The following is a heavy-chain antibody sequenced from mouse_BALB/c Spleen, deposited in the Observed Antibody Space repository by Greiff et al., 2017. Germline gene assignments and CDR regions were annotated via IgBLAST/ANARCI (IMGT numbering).Heavy chain of an antibody. V-gene: IGHV1-4*02. CDR3: NGGLRQFAY. D-gene: IGHD2-2*01. CDR2: INPSSGYT. J-gene: IGHJ3*01. Sequence: VQLQQSAAELARPGASVKMSCKASGYTFTSYTMHWVKQRPGQGLEWIGYINPSSGYTEYNQKFKDKTTLTADKSSSTAYMQLSSLTSEDSAVYYCNGGLRQFAYWGQGTLVTVSA. CDR1: GYTFTSYT.